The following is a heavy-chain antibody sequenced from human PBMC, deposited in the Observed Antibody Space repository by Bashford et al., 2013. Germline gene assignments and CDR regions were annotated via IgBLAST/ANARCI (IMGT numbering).Heavy chain of an antibody. CDR3: ARVDYGSGSGYYYYTMDV. CDR2: VYHTGST. CDR1: GGSVSGGDDY. V-gene: IGHV4-30-4*02. Sequence: SETLSLTCTVSGGSVSGGDDYWSWIRQPPGKGLEWIGYVYHTGSTYYNPSLKSRVTISVDTSKNQFSLKLSSVTAADTAVYYCARVDYGSGSGYYYYTMDVWGQGTTVTVSS. D-gene: IGHD3-10*01. J-gene: IGHJ6*02.